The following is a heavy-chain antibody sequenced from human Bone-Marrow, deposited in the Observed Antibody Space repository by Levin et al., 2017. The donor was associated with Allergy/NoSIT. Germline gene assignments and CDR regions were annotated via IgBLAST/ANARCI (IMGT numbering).Heavy chain of an antibody. CDR1: GFTFTSYA. J-gene: IGHJ6*02. CDR3: AKDALSAVVPAAMDV. V-gene: IGHV3-23*01. D-gene: IGHD2-2*01. Sequence: GASVKVSCAVSGFTFTSYAMSWVRQAPGKGLEWVSAMSGSGASTYYADSVKGRFTISRDKSKNTLYLLMNSLRVEDTAVYYCAKDALSAVVPAAMDVWGQGTTVTVSS. CDR2: MSGSGAST.